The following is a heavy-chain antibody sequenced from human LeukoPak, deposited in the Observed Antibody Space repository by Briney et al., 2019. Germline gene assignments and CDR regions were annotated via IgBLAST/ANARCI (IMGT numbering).Heavy chain of an antibody. J-gene: IGHJ4*02. CDR2: ISAYNGNT. CDR1: GYTFTSCG. Sequence: ASAKVSCKASGYTFTSCGISWVRQAPGQGLEWMGWISAYNGNTNYAQKLQGRVTMTTDTSTSTAYMELRSLRSDDTAVYYCARDPLEWPSYYFDYWGQGTLVTVSS. CDR3: ARDPLEWPSYYFDY. D-gene: IGHD3-3*01. V-gene: IGHV1-18*01.